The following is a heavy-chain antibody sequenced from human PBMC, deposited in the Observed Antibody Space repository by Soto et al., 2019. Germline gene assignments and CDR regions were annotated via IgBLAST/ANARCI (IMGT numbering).Heavy chain of an antibody. D-gene: IGHD6-13*01. CDR2: INAGNGNT. J-gene: IGHJ5*01. Sequence: QVQLVQSGAEEKKPGASVKVSCKASGYTFTSYAMHWVRQAPGQRLEWMGWINAGNGNTKYSQKFQGRVTITRDTXASTAYMELSSLRSEDTAVYYCTRDLCIAAARYDSWGQGTLGTVSS. CDR1: GYTFTSYA. CDR3: TRDLCIAAARYDS. V-gene: IGHV1-3*05.